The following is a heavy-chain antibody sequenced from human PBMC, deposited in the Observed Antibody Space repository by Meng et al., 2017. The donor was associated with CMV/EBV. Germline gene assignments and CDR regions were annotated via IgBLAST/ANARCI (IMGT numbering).Heavy chain of an antibody. D-gene: IGHD1-26*01. J-gene: IGHJ5*02. V-gene: IGHV5-51*01. CDR3: ARRSEYSGSYQGGWFDP. Sequence: SFTSDRIGWVRQMPGKGLEWMGIIYHGEYDKRYSQTYQGQVTIKADKSISTAYLQWSSLKASDTAMYYCARRSEYSGSYQGGWFDPWGQGTLVTVSS. CDR1: SFTSDR. CDR2: IYHGEYDK.